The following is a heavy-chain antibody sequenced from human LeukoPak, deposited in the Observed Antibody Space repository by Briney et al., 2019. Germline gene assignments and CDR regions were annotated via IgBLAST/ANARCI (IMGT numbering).Heavy chain of an antibody. CDR3: ARARRSGSYDAFDI. D-gene: IGHD1-26*01. CDR2: INHSGST. Sequence: MASETLSLTCAVYGGSFSGYYWSWIRQPPGKGLEWIGEINHSGSTNYNPSLKSRVTISVDTSKNQFSLKLSSVTAADTAVYYCARARRSGSYDAFDIWGQGTMVTVSS. J-gene: IGHJ3*02. CDR1: GGSFSGYY. V-gene: IGHV4-34*01.